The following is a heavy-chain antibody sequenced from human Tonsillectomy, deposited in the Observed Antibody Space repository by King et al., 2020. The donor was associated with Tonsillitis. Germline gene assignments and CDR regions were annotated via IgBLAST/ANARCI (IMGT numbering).Heavy chain of an antibody. CDR2: VRGSGGST. Sequence: VQLVESGGGLVQPGGSLRLSCASSGFTFSSYAMSWVRHAPGKGLEWVSAVRGSGGSTYDTDSVKGRFPISRDNSKNTLHLQMNSLRAEDTAVYYCAKDVAVAGGVLYFDYWGQGTLVTVSS. CDR3: AKDVAVAGGVLYFDY. CDR1: GFTFSSYA. D-gene: IGHD6-19*01. J-gene: IGHJ4*02. V-gene: IGHV3-23*04.